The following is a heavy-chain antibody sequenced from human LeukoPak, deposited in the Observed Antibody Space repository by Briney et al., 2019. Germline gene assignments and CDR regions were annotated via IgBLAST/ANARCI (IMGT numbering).Heavy chain of an antibody. CDR3: ARGGYSYGPPGKRPHGGAKNFDY. CDR2: INHSGST. V-gene: IGHV4-34*01. Sequence: PSETLSLTCAVYGGSFSGYYWSWIRQPPGKGLEWVGEINHSGSTNYNPSLKSRVTISVDTSKNQFSLKLSSVTAADTAVYYCARGGYSYGPPGKRPHGGAKNFDYWGQGTLVTVSS. J-gene: IGHJ4*02. D-gene: IGHD5-18*01. CDR1: GGSFSGYY.